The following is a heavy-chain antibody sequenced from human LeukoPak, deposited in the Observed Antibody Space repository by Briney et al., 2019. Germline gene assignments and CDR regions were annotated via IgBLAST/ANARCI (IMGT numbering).Heavy chain of an antibody. D-gene: IGHD6-13*01. J-gene: IGHJ4*02. CDR3: ASVSWSWGGPFDY. CDR2: IYHSGST. Sequence: SGTLSLTCAVSGGSISSSNWWSWVRQPPGKGLEWIGEIYHSGSTNYNPSLKSRVTISVDKSKNQFSLKLGSVTAADTAVYYCASVSWSWGGPFDYWGQGTLVTVSS. CDR1: GGSISSSNW. V-gene: IGHV4-4*02.